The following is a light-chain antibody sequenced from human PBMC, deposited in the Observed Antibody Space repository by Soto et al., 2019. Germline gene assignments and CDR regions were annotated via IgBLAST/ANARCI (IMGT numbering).Light chain of an antibody. CDR1: GSDIGYFNY. Sequence: QSALTQPASVSGSPGQSITISCTGTGSDIGYFNYVSWYQQQPGKAPKLMIYEVFNRPSGVSTRFSGSKSGSTASLTISGLQADDEADYFCSSYTTNNGHVFGGGTKLTVL. J-gene: IGLJ2*01. CDR3: SSYTTNNGHV. V-gene: IGLV2-14*01. CDR2: EVF.